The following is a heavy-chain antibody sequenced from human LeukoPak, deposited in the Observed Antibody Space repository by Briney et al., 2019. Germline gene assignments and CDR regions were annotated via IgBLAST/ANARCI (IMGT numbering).Heavy chain of an antibody. CDR3: ARDYYDSSGYDLNWFDP. CDR1: GYTFTSYD. D-gene: IGHD3-22*01. CDR2: IIPILGIA. Sequence: SVKVSCKAPGYTFTSYDINWVRQAPGQGLEWMGRIIPILGIANYAQKFQGRVTITADKSTSTAYMELSSLRSEDTAVYYCARDYYDSSGYDLNWFDPWGQGTLVTVSS. V-gene: IGHV1-69*04. J-gene: IGHJ5*02.